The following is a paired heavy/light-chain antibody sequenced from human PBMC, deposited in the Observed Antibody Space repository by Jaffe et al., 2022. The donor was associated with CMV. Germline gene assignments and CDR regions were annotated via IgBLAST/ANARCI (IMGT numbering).Heavy chain of an antibody. D-gene: IGHD6-6*01. CDR2: IYTSGST. V-gene: IGHV4-4*07. Sequence: QVQLQESGPGLVKPSETLSLTCTVSGGSISSYYWSWIRQPAGKGLEWIGRIYTSGSTNYNPSLKSRVTMSVDTSKNQFSLKLSSVTAADTAVYYCAREIKQLGASNLYGMDVWGQGTTVTVSS. J-gene: IGHJ6*02. CDR3: AREIKQLGASNLYGMDV. CDR1: GGSISSYY.
Light chain of an antibody. J-gene: IGKJ1*01. Sequence: DIQMTQSPSSLSASVGDRVTITCRASQSISSYLNWYQQKPGKAPKLLIYAASSLQSGVPSRFSGSGSGTDFTLTISSLQPEDFATYYCQQSYSTPATFGQGTKVEIK. CDR1: QSISSY. CDR2: AAS. CDR3: QQSYSTPAT. V-gene: IGKV1-39*01.